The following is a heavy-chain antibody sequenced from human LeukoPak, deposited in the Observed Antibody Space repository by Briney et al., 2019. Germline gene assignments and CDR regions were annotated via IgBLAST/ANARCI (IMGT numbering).Heavy chain of an antibody. J-gene: IGHJ4*02. CDR2: IYSGGST. V-gene: IGHV3-66*01. D-gene: IGHD3-3*01. Sequence: GGSLRLSCAASGFSVSSNYMNWVRQAPGKGLEWVSVIYSGGSTYYADSVKGRLTISRDNSKNTLYLQMNSLRAEDTAVYYCARSLFYDFWSGYYFDYWGQGTLVTVSS. CDR1: GFSVSSNY. CDR3: ARSLFYDFWSGYYFDY.